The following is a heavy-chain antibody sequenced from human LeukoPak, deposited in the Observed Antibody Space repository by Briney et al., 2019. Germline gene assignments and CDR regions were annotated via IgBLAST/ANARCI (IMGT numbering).Heavy chain of an antibody. CDR1: GLTFSSYG. V-gene: IGHV3-33*01. Sequence: GGSLRLSCAASGLTFSSYGMHWVRQAPGKGLEWVAVIWYDGSNKYYADSVKGRFTISRDNSKNTLYLQMNSLRAEDTAVYYCAGGYSYGSLFDYWGQGTLVTVSS. D-gene: IGHD5-18*01. J-gene: IGHJ4*02. CDR2: IWYDGSNK. CDR3: AGGYSYGSLFDY.